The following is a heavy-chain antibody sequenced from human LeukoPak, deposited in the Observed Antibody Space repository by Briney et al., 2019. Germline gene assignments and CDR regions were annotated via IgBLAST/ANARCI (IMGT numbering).Heavy chain of an antibody. CDR1: GGSISDGGYS. Sequence: PSETLSLTCAVSGGSISDGGYSWSWLRQPQGRGLEWIGYIHPSGNFYYNPSLESRVTLTIYRDTNQFAKKQTYVTAADAAIYYCARHGYCSGGTCRYYGMDVWGQGTTVTVSS. V-gene: IGHV4-30-2*01. J-gene: IGHJ6*02. D-gene: IGHD2-15*01. CDR2: IHPSGNF. CDR3: ARHGYCSGGTCRYYGMDV.